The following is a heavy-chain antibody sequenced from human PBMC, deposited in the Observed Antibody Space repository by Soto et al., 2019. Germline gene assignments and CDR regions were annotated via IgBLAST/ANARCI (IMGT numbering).Heavy chain of an antibody. CDR2: ISAYNGNT. CDR3: ARDSGYYGSGSYRPIDY. D-gene: IGHD3-10*01. J-gene: IGHJ4*02. V-gene: IGHV1-18*01. CDR1: GYTFTSYG. Sequence: QVQLVQSGAEVKKPGASVKVSCKASGYTFTSYGISWVRQAPGQGLEWMGWISAYNGNTNYAQKLQGRVTMTTDTSTSTAYMELRSLRPDDTAVYYCARDSGYYGSGSYRPIDYWGQGTLVTVSS.